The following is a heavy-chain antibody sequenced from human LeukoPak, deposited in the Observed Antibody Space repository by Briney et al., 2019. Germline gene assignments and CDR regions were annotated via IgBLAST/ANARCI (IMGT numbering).Heavy chain of an antibody. J-gene: IGHJ4*02. V-gene: IGHV4-59*01. CDR1: GGSISSYY. Sequence: SETLSLTCTVSGGSISSYYWSWIRQPPGKGLEWIGYIYYSGSTNYNPSLKSRVTISVDTSKNQFSLKLSSVTAADTAVYYCARFEAGSGYFDYWGQGTLVTVSS. CDR3: ARFEAGSGYFDY. D-gene: IGHD3-10*01. CDR2: IYYSGST.